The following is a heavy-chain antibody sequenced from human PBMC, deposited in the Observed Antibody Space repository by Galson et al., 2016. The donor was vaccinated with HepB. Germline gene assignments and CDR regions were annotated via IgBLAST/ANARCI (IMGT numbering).Heavy chain of an antibody. D-gene: IGHD6-19*01. CDR2: ISGSGGDST. Sequence: SLRLSCAASGFSFSSYAMRWVRQAPGKGLEWVSAISGSGGDSTYYADSVKGRFTISRDNSKNMLYLQMNSLRAEDTAVYYCAKDQAQNMAVALRWFDPWGQGTLVTVSS. CDR3: AKDQAQNMAVALRWFDP. V-gene: IGHV3-23*01. J-gene: IGHJ5*02. CDR1: GFSFSSYA.